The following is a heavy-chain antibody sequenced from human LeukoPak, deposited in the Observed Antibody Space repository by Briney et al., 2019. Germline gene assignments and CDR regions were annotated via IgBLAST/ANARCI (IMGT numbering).Heavy chain of an antibody. CDR1: GFTFSSYG. V-gene: IGHV3-30*02. CDR3: AKDLMSYSYGCGY. D-gene: IGHD5-18*01. J-gene: IGHJ4*02. CDR2: IRYDGTNE. Sequence: GGSLRLSCAASGFTFSSYGIHWVRQAPGKGLEWVAFIRYDGTNEFYADSVKGRFTISRDNSRNTVFLQLNSLRAEDTAVYYCAKDLMSYSYGCGYWGQGTLVTVSS.